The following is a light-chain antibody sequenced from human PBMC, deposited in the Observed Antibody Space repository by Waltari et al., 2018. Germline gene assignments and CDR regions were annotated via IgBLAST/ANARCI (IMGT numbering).Light chain of an antibody. Sequence: DIVMTQSPDSLAVSLGERATINCKSSQSVLYSSNNTHYLAWYQQKPGQPPKLLICLASIRASGVPDRFSGSWSGTDFTLTISSLQAEDVAVYYCQQYYSTPPTFGQGTKVEIK. CDR3: QQYYSTPPT. CDR2: LAS. J-gene: IGKJ1*01. CDR1: QSVLYSSNNTHY. V-gene: IGKV4-1*01.